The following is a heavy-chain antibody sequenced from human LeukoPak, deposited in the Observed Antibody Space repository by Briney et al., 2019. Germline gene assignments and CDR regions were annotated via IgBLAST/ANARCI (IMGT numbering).Heavy chain of an antibody. CDR3: AKDRSSGWYRGYYVDY. Sequence: GGSLRLSCAASGFTFSSYAMSWVRRAPGKGREWVSAISGIVGSTYYADSVKGRFTISRENSKNTMYLQMHSLRAEDTAVYYCAKDRSSGWYRGYYVDYWGQGTLVTVSS. D-gene: IGHD6-19*01. V-gene: IGHV3-23*01. CDR2: ISGIVGST. CDR1: GFTFSSYA. J-gene: IGHJ4*02.